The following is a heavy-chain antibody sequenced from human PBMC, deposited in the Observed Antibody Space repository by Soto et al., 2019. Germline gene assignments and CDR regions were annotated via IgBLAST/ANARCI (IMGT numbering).Heavy chain of an antibody. D-gene: IGHD7-27*01. CDR3: ARDPKTSGGQHWAFNYFDS. Sequence: GGSLRLSCAASGFSFSISPMHWVRQAPGKGPEWVALISYDGTNKFYADSVKGRFTISRDNSKSTLYLQVDSLRPEDAAVYYCARDPKTSGGQHWAFNYFDSWGQGTQVTVSS. J-gene: IGHJ4*02. V-gene: IGHV3-30-3*01. CDR2: ISYDGTNK. CDR1: GFSFSISP.